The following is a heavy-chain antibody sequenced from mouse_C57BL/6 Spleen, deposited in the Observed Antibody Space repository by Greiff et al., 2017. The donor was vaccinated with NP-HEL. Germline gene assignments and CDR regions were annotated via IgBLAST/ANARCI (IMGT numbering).Heavy chain of an antibody. CDR2: IYPGDGDT. Sequence: SGAELVKPGASVKISCKASGYAFTSYWMNWVKQRPGKGLEWIGQIYPGDGDTNYNGKFKGKATLTADKSSSTAYMQRSSLTSEDSAVYFCARRGLGHCDDWGQGTTLTVSS. J-gene: IGHJ2*01. V-gene: IGHV1-80*01. CDR1: GYAFTSYW. CDR3: ARRGLGHCDD. D-gene: IGHD4-1*01.